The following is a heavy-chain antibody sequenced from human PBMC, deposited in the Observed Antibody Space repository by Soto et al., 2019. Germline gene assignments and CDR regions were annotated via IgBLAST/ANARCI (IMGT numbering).Heavy chain of an antibody. D-gene: IGHD6-13*01. CDR1: GGSISSGGYY. Sequence: SETLSLTCTVSGGSISSGGYYWSWIRQHPGKGLEWIGYIYYSGSTYYNPSLKSRVTISVDTSKNQFSLKLSSVTAADTAVYYCARGCLAAAGSPPYFDYWGQGTLVTVSS. CDR2: IYYSGST. J-gene: IGHJ4*02. V-gene: IGHV4-31*03. CDR3: ARGCLAAAGSPPYFDY.